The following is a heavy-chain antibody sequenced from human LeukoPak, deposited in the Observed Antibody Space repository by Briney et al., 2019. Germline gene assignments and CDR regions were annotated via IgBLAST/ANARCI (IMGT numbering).Heavy chain of an antibody. J-gene: IGHJ4*02. D-gene: IGHD3-3*01. V-gene: IGHV1-69*06. CDR3: ARTHYDFWSRDY. Sequence: SVKVSCEASGGTFSSYAISWVRQAPGQGLEWMGRIIPIFGTANYAQKFQGRVTITADKSTSTAYMELSSLRSEDTAVYYCARTHYDFWSRDYWGQGTLVTVSS. CDR2: IIPIFGTA. CDR1: GGTFSSYA.